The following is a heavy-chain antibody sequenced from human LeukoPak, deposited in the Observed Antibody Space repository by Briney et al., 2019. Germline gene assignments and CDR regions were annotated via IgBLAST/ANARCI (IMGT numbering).Heavy chain of an antibody. D-gene: IGHD2-2*01. CDR1: GFTFSSYS. V-gene: IGHV3-21*01. J-gene: IGHJ4*02. CDR3: ARGTVPADTKFDY. CDR2: ISGSSNYI. Sequence: GGSLRLSCAASGFTFSSYSMNWVRQAPGKGLEWVSSISGSSNYIYYADSVKGRFTISRDNAKNSLYLQMNSLRAEDTAVYYCARGTVPADTKFDYWGQGTLVTVSS.